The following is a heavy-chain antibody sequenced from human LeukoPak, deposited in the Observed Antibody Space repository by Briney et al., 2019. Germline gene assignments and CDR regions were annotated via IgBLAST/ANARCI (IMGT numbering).Heavy chain of an antibody. J-gene: IGHJ6*02. D-gene: IGHD3-16*01. V-gene: IGHV4-31*03. CDR1: GGSISSGGYY. Sequence: PSETLSLTCTVFGGSISSGGYYWSWIRQHPGKGLEWIGYIYYSGSTYYNPSLKSRVTISVDTSKNQFSLKLSSVTAADTAVYYCARDRGGGMDVWGQGTTVTVSS. CDR2: IYYSGST. CDR3: ARDRGGGMDV.